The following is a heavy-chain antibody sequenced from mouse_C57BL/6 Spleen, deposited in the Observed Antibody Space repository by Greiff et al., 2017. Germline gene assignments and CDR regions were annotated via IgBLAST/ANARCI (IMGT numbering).Heavy chain of an antibody. J-gene: IGHJ1*03. CDR1: GFNIKDYY. CDR3: ASPHYYGSSSYWYFDV. CDR2: IDPEDGET. V-gene: IGHV14-2*01. D-gene: IGHD1-1*01. Sequence: VQLQQSGAELVKPGASVKLSCTASGFNIKDYYMHWVKQRTEQGLEWIGRIDPEDGETKYAPKFQGKATITADTSSNTAYPQLSSLTSEDTAVYYCASPHYYGSSSYWYFDVWGTGTTVTVSS.